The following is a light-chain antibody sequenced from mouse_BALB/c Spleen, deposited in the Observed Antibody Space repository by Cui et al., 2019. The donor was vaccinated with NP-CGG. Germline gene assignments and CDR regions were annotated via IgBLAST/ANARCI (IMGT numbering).Light chain of an antibody. Sequence: QAVVTQESALTTSPGETVTLTCRSSTGVVTTSNYANWVQEKPDHLFTGLIGGTNNRAPGVPDRFSGSLIGDKAALTITGAQTEDEAIYFCALWYSNHWVFGGGTKLTVL. CDR3: ALWYSNHWV. CDR2: GTN. V-gene: IGLV1*01. CDR1: TGVVTTSNY. J-gene: IGLJ1*01.